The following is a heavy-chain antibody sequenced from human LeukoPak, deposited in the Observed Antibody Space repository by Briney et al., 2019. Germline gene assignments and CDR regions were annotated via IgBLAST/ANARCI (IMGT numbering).Heavy chain of an antibody. CDR3: ATKTPGNYPYDY. J-gene: IGHJ4*02. Sequence: GGSLRLSGAASGLTFSTSPMNWVRPAPGNRLEWVSTSGTSGDTYCADSVKGRFTISRDNSKSTLSLQMANLRVEDTAVYYCATKTPGNYPYDYWGQGTLVTVSP. D-gene: IGHD3-22*01. V-gene: IGHV3-23*01. CDR2: SGTSGDT. CDR1: GLTFSTSP.